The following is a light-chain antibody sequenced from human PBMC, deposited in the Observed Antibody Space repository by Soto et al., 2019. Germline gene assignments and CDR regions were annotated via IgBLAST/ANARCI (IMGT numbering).Light chain of an antibody. CDR3: QQYNSYSWT. CDR2: DAS. J-gene: IGKJ1*01. Sequence: DIHMTQSPSTVSGSLGDRGTITCLAIQSISSWLAWYQQKPGKAPKLLIYDASSLESGVPSRFSGSGSGTEFTLTISSLQPDDFATYYCQQYNSYSWTFGQGTKVDI. V-gene: IGKV1-5*01. CDR1: QSISSW.